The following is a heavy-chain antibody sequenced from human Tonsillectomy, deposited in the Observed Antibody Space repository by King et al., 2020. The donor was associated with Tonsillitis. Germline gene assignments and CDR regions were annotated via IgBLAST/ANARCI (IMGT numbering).Heavy chain of an antibody. J-gene: IGHJ4*02. Sequence: VQLQQWGAALLKPSETLSLTCAVYGGSFSGYYWSWIRQPPGKGLEWIGEINHSGSTNYNPSLKSRVTISVDTSKNQFSLKLSSVTAADTAVYYCARGGYYYDSSGYYLFDYWGQGTLVTVSS. CDR1: GGSFSGYY. D-gene: IGHD3-22*01. CDR3: ARGGYYYDSSGYYLFDY. CDR2: INHSGST. V-gene: IGHV4-34*01.